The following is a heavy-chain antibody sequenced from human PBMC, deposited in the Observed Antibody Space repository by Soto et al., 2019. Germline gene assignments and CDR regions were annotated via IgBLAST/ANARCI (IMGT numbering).Heavy chain of an antibody. CDR2: INHSGST. V-gene: IGHV4-34*01. J-gene: IGHJ5*02. CDR1: GGSSSGYY. CDR3: AGLSVVLVPAAMPSGWFDP. D-gene: IGHD2-2*01. Sequence: SETLSLTCAVYGGSSSGYYWSWIRQPPGKGLKWIGEINHSGSTNYNPSLKSRVTISVDTSKNQLSLKLSSVTAADTAVYYCAGLSVVLVPAAMPSGWFDPWGQGTLVTVSS.